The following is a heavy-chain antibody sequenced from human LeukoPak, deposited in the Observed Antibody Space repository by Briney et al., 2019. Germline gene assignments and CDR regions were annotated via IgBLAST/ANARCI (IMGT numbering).Heavy chain of an antibody. CDR3: AKKGYYDGSGYYMYYFDH. V-gene: IGHV3-11*01. CDR2: ISSSGTTI. Sequence: PGGSLRLSCAASGFTFSDYYMSWIRQAPGKGLEWVSYISSSGTTIYYADSVKGRFTISRDSAKNSLYLQMNSLRAEDTAVYYCAKKGYYDGSGYYMYYFDHWGQGTLVTVSS. J-gene: IGHJ4*02. CDR1: GFTFSDYY. D-gene: IGHD3-22*01.